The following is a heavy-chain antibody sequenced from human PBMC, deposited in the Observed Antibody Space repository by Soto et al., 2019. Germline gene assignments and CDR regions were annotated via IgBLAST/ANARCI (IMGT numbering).Heavy chain of an antibody. Sequence: SETLSLTCTVSGGSISSSSYYWGWIRQPPGKGLEWIGEIYHSGSTNYNPSLKSRVTISVDKSKNQFSLKLSSVTAADTAVYYCAREEGVITMVRGVIRKMAFDIWGQGTMVTVSS. D-gene: IGHD3-10*01. J-gene: IGHJ3*02. CDR3: AREEGVITMVRGVIRKMAFDI. CDR2: IYHSGST. V-gene: IGHV4-39*07. CDR1: GGSISSSSYY.